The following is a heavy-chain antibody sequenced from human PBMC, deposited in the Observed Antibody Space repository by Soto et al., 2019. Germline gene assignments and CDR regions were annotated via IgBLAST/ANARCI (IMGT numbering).Heavy chain of an antibody. J-gene: IGHJ3*02. CDR3: ARGNGACSTSCLSDAFDI. Sequence: ASVKVSCKASGYTFTSYGISWVRQAPGQGLEWMGWISAYNGSTSYAQKFQGRVTMTRDTSTSTVYMELSSLRSEDTAVYYCARGNGACSTSCLSDAFDIWGQGTMVTVSS. D-gene: IGHD2-2*01. CDR2: ISAYNGST. CDR1: GYTFTSYG. V-gene: IGHV1-18*01.